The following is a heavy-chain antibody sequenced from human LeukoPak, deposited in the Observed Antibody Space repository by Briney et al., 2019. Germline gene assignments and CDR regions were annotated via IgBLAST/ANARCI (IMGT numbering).Heavy chain of an antibody. Sequence: GESLKISCKGSGYSFTSYRIGWVRQMPGKGLEWMGIIYPGDSDTRYSPSFQGQATISADKSISTAYLQWSSLKASDTAMYYCARRVRYGSVPPDYWGQGTLVTVSS. J-gene: IGHJ4*02. CDR2: IYPGDSDT. D-gene: IGHD3-10*01. CDR1: GYSFTSYR. V-gene: IGHV5-51*01. CDR3: ARRVRYGSVPPDY.